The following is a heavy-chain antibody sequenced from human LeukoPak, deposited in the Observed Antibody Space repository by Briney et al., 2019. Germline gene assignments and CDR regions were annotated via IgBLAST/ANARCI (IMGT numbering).Heavy chain of an antibody. J-gene: IGHJ4*02. CDR1: GFTFNGAW. Sequence: GGSLRLSCAASGFTFNGAWMNWVRQAPGKGLEWVGRIKSKTDGATIEYGAPVKGRFTISRDISRNTLFLHMNTLSPDDTAVYYCAKNGPGGYYFEFWGPGTLVTVSS. V-gene: IGHV3-15*01. CDR2: IKSKTDGATI. D-gene: IGHD2-8*02. CDR3: AKNGPGGYYFEF.